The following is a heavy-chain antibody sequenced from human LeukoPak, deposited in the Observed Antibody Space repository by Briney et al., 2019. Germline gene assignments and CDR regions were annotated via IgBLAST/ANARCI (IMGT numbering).Heavy chain of an antibody. Sequence: GGSLRLSCAASGFTFSNYWMTWVRQAPGKGLEWVANIKKDGSEKNYVDSVKGRFTISRDNAKNSLYLQMNSLRAEDTAVYYCASGYSSSWATFDYWGRGTLVTVSS. CDR1: GFTFSNYW. D-gene: IGHD6-13*01. V-gene: IGHV3-7*01. CDR3: ASGYSSSWATFDY. J-gene: IGHJ4*02. CDR2: IKKDGSEK.